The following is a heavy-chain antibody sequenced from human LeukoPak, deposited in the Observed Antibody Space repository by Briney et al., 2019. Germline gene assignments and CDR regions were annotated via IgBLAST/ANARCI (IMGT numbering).Heavy chain of an antibody. CDR2: INPNSGGT. CDR1: GYTFTGYY. V-gene: IGHV1-2*02. CDR3: ARGPGLVVVVPTSAFDI. J-gene: IGHJ3*02. Sequence: ASVKVSCKASGYTFTGYYMHWVRQAPGQGLEWMGWINPNSGGTNYAQKFQGGVTMTRDTSISTAYMELSRLRSDDTAVYYCARGPGLVVVVPTSAFDIWGQGTMVTVSS. D-gene: IGHD2-15*01.